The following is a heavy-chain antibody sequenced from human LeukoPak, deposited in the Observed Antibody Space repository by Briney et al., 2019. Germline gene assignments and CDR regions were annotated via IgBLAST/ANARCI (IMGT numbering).Heavy chain of an antibody. CDR3: AQRASSNYLDVLDI. D-gene: IGHD4-11*01. V-gene: IGHV3-30*02. CDR2: IRYDGSNK. J-gene: IGHJ3*02. CDR1: GFTFSSYG. Sequence: GGSLRLSCAASGFTFSSYGMHWVRQAPGKGLEWVAFIRYDGSNKYYADSVKGRFTISRDNSKNTLYLQMNSLRAEDTAVYYCAQRASSNYLDVLDIWGKGKMVPVS.